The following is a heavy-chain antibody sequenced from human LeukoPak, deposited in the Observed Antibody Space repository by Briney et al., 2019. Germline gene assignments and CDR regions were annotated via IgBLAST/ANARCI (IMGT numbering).Heavy chain of an antibody. CDR3: ARHVDDSSGYYYRTMYYFDY. V-gene: IGHV5-51*01. CDR2: VNPGDSDI. Sequence: GESLKISCKGSGYSFTSYRIGWVRQMPGKGLEWMGIVNPGDSDIRYSPSFQGQVTISADKSISTACLQWSSLEATDTAMYYCARHVDDSSGYYYRTMYYFDYWGQGTLVTVSS. CDR1: GYSFTSYR. J-gene: IGHJ4*02. D-gene: IGHD3-22*01.